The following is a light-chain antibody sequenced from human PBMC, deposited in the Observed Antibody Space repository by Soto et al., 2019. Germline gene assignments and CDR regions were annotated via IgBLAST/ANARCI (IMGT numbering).Light chain of an antibody. J-gene: IGLJ2*01. CDR1: SSDVGSYNL. CDR2: EGS. V-gene: IGLV2-23*01. Sequence: QSALTQPASVSGSPGQSITISCTGTSSDVGSYNLVSWYQQHPGKAPKLMIYEGSKRPSGVSNRFSGSKSGNTASLTISGRQAEDEADDYCCSYAGSSTYLVFGGGTKVTVL. CDR3: CSYAGSSTYLV.